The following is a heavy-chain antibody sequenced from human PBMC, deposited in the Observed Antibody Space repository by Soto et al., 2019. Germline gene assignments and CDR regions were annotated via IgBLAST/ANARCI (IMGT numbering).Heavy chain of an antibody. Sequence: QVQLVQSGAEVKKPGASVKVSCKVSGYTLIELSMHWVRQAPGKGLEWMGNFDPENGEAIYAQKFQGRVTMTEDTSADTAYMELSSLRSEDTAVYYCASYSGYSAYVAYLGQGTLFTVSP. V-gene: IGHV1-24*01. J-gene: IGHJ4*02. CDR2: FDPENGEA. CDR3: ASYSGYSAYVAY. CDR1: GYTLIELS. D-gene: IGHD3-22*01.